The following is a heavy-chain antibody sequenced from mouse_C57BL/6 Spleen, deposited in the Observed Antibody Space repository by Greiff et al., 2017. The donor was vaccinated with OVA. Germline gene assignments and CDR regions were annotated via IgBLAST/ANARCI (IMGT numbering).Heavy chain of an antibody. Sequence: VQLQESGAELARPGASVKLSCKASGYTFTSYGISWVKQRTGQGLEWIGEIYPRSGNTYYNEKFKGKATLTADKSSSTAYMELRSLTSEDSAVYSCARGRVYDGYFAMDYWGQGTSVTVSS. V-gene: IGHV1-81*01. CDR3: ARGRVYDGYFAMDY. D-gene: IGHD2-3*01. J-gene: IGHJ4*01. CDR1: GYTFTSYG. CDR2: IYPRSGNT.